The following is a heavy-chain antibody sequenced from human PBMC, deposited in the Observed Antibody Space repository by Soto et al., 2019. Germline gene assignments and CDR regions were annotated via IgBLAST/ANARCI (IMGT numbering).Heavy chain of an antibody. CDR3: ARTWQWLDPNWFDP. J-gene: IGHJ5*02. CDR2: IYSDGST. CDR1: GFTVSSNY. V-gene: IGHV3-53*01. Sequence: PGGSLRLSCAASGFTVSSNYMTWVRQAPGKGLEWVSIIYSDGSTYYADSVKGRFTISRDNSKNTLYLQMNSLRAEDTAVYYCARTWQWLDPNWFDPWGQGTLVTVSS. D-gene: IGHD6-19*01.